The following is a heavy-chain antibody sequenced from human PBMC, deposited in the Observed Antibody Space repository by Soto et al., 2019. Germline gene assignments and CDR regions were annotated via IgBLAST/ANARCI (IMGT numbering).Heavy chain of an antibody. CDR2: ISSDATII. CDR3: ASHDGAGLKY. CDR1: GLTFTTYW. Sequence: EVQVVESGGGLVQPGESVRLSCAVSGLTFTTYWMHWIRQSPGKGLVWVSHISSDATIINYVDSVRGRFTISRDNARSTLYLQMDLLKAEDTAVYYCASHDGAGLKYWSQGTLVTVSS. J-gene: IGHJ4*02. D-gene: IGHD3-16*01. V-gene: IGHV3-74*01.